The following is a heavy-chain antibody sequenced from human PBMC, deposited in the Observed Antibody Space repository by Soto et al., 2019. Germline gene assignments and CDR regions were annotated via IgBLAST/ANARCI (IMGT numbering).Heavy chain of an antibody. CDR1: GFTFDDYT. CDR2: IKSKTDGGTT. D-gene: IGHD3-10*01. Sequence: GGSLRLSCAASGFTFDDYTMHWVRQAPGKGLEWVSLIKSKTDGGTTDYAAPVKGRFTISRDDSKNTLYLQMNSLKTEDTAVYYFTTETLLWFGELPTTWFDPWGQGTLVTVSS. CDR3: TTETLLWFGELPTTWFDP. J-gene: IGHJ5*02. V-gene: IGHV3-15*07.